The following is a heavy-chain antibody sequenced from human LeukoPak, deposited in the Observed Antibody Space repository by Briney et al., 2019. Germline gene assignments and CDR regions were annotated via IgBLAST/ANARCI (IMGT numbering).Heavy chain of an antibody. CDR3: ARDPVGGSTIFDS. CDR1: GDSVSSDSAA. CDR2: TYFRSKWYY. J-gene: IGHJ4*02. Sequence: QTLSLTCAISGDSVSSDSAAWNWIRQSPSRGLEWLARTYFRSKWYYDYALAVKGRITINPDTSKNQLSLQLNSVTPEDTAVYFCARDPVGGSTIFDSWGQGTLVTVSS. D-gene: IGHD1-26*01. V-gene: IGHV6-1*01.